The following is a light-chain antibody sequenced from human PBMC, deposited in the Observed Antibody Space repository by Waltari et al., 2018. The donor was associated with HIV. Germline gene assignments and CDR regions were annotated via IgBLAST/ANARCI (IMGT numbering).Light chain of an antibody. CDR3: QQSYSLPQT. CDR1: HGIGNN. CDR2: GAT. Sequence: IQMTQSPSSLSASVGDRVTITCRASHGIGNNLNWYHHKPGKAPRLLIFGATSLQGGVPSRFSGSGSGTEFTLTVSSLQPEDFATYYCQQSYSLPQTFGQGTNVEIK. J-gene: IGKJ1*01. V-gene: IGKV1-39*01.